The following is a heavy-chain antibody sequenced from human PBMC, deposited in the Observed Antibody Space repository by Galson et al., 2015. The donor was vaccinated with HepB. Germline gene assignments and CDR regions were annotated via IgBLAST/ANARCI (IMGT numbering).Heavy chain of an antibody. CDR1: GFLVSKNY. V-gene: IGHV3-53*05. J-gene: IGHJ6*02. CDR2: LYSGGDT. D-gene: IGHD3-10*01. Sequence: SLRLSCAASGFLVSKNYMAWVRQAPGKGLEWVSVLYSGGDTFCAGSVEGRFTISRDNSKNTLYLQMSSLRVEDTAVYFCARDLQMATSGRLRNYYGMDVWGQGTTVTVSS. CDR3: ARDLQMATSGRLRNYYGMDV.